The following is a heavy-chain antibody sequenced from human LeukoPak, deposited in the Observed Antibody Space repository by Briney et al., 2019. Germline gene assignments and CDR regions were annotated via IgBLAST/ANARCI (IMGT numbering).Heavy chain of an antibody. D-gene: IGHD6-19*01. CDR1: GGSFSGYY. CDR3: ARSSALQQWLVQVDY. CDR2: INHSGST. V-gene: IGHV4-34*01. J-gene: IGHJ4*02. Sequence: SETLSLTCAVYGGSFSGYYWSWIRQPPGKGLEWIGEINHSGSTNYNPSLKSRVTISVDTSKNQFSLKLSSVTAADTAVYYCARSSALQQWLVQVDYWGQGTLVTVSS.